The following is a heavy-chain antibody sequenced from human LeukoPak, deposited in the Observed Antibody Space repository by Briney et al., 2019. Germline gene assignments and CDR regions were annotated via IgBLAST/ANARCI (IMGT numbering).Heavy chain of an antibody. Sequence: ASVKVSCKASGYTFTGYYVHWVRQAPGQGLEWMGWINPNSGGTNYAQKFQGRVTMTKDTSISTAYMELSRLRSDDTAVYYCARFIAAAGTGTDYFDYWGQGTLVTVSS. V-gene: IGHV1-2*02. CDR2: INPNSGGT. J-gene: IGHJ4*02. CDR3: ARFIAAAGTGTDYFDY. D-gene: IGHD6-13*01. CDR1: GYTFTGYY.